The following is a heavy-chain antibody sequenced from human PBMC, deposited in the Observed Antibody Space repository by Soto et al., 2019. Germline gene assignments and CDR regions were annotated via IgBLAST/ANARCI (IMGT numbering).Heavy chain of an antibody. Sequence: SETLSLTCAVSGYSISSSNWWGWIRQPPGKGLEWIGYIYYSGSTYYNPSLKSRVTMSVDTSKNQFSLKLSSVTAVDTAVYYCARIRVRPNTMVRGVIDYWGQGTLVTSPQ. D-gene: IGHD3-10*01. J-gene: IGHJ4*02. CDR1: GYSISSSNW. V-gene: IGHV4-28*01. CDR3: ARIRVRPNTMVRGVIDY. CDR2: IYYSGST.